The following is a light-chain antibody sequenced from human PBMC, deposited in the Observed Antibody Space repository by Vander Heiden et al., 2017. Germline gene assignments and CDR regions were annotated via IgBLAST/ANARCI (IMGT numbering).Light chain of an antibody. J-gene: IGKJ4*01. CDR2: WAS. CDR3: QQYFSSSPLT. Sequence: VMTKSPDSLAVCLRERATINCKSSLSFLYSSNNKNYLAWYQQKAGQPPRVLIYWASTRESGVPDRFSGSGSGTDFTLTISSLQAEDVAVYYCQQYFSSSPLTFGGGTKVEIK. CDR1: LSFLYSSNNKNY. V-gene: IGKV4-1*01.